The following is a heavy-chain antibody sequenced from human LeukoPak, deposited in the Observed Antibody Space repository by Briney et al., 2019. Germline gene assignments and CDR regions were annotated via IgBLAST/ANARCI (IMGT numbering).Heavy chain of an antibody. CDR1: GGSFSGYY. V-gene: IGHV4-34*01. CDR3: ARGPPGSSETHFDY. D-gene: IGHD6-6*01. J-gene: IGHJ4*02. Sequence: PSETLSLTCAVYGGSFSGYYWSWIRQPPGKGLGWIGEINHSGSTNYNPSLKSRVTISVDTSKNQFSLKLSSVTAADTAVYYCARGPPGSSETHFDYWGQGTLVTVSS. CDR2: INHSGST.